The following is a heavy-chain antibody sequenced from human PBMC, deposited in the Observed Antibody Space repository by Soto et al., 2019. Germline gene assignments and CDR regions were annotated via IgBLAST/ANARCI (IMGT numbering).Heavy chain of an antibody. CDR3: AKDLAPVYDILTGYYPDYYYYGMDV. J-gene: IGHJ6*02. D-gene: IGHD3-9*01. Sequence: GGSLRLSCAASGFTVSSNYMSWVRQAPGKGLEWVSVIYSGGATNYADSVKGRFTISRDDSKNTLFLQMNSLRAEDTAVYYCAKDLAPVYDILTGYYPDYYYYGMDVWGQGTTVTVSS. V-gene: IGHV3-66*01. CDR1: GFTVSSNY. CDR2: IYSGGAT.